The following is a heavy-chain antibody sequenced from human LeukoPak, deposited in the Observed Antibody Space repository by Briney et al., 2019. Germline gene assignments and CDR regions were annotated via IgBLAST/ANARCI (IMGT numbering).Heavy chain of an antibody. V-gene: IGHV3-23*01. J-gene: IGHJ4*02. Sequence: GGSLRLSCAASRFTFSSYGMSWVRQSPGKGLEWVAGVSGSGATTYYADSVKGRFTISRDNSKNTLYLQMDSLRAEDTAVYHCAKNLDGVATYFDYWGREPWSPSPQ. D-gene: IGHD5-12*01. CDR1: RFTFSSYG. CDR2: VSGSGATT. CDR3: AKNLDGVATYFDY.